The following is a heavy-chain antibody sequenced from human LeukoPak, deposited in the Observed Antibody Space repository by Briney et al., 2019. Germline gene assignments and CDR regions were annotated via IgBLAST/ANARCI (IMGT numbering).Heavy chain of an antibody. CDR3: ARDSSYYGSGSYYLYYYYYYMDV. V-gene: IGHV4-59*08. CDR1: GGSISRYY. D-gene: IGHD3-10*01. J-gene: IGHJ6*03. CDR2: KDYSGST. Sequence: PSETLSLTCTVSGGSISRYYWSWIRQPPGKGLEWIGYKDYSGSTYSNPSLKSRVTISVDTSKNQFSLKLSSVTAADTAVYYCARDSSYYGSGSYYLYYYYYYMDVWGKGTTVTVSS.